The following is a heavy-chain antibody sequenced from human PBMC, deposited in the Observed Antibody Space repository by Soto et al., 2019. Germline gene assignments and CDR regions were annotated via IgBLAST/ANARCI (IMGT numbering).Heavy chain of an antibody. J-gene: IGHJ6*03. CDR1: GYTFTSYA. CDR2: INAGNGNT. D-gene: IGHD3-10*01. CDR3: ARDNLKILWFGELLAPTLGMDV. Sequence: ASVKVSCKASGYTFTSYAMHWVRQAPGQRLEWMGWINAGNGNTKYSQKFQGRVTITRDTSASTAYMELSSLRSEDTAVYYCARDNLKILWFGELLAPTLGMDVWGKGTTVTVYS. V-gene: IGHV1-3*01.